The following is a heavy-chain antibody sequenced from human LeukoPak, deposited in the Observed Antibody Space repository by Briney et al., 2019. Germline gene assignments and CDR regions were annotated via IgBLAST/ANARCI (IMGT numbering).Heavy chain of an antibody. CDR1: GYTFTSYY. D-gene: IGHD2-15*01. CDR2: INPSGGST. CDR3: ARDLRAVVVSMKFDP. J-gene: IGHJ5*02. Sequence: ASVKVSCKASGYTFTSYYMHLVRQAPGQGPEWMGIINPSGGSTSYAQKFQGRVTMTRDTSRSTVYMELSSLRSEDTAVYYCARDLRAVVVSMKFDPWGQGTLVTVSS. V-gene: IGHV1-46*01.